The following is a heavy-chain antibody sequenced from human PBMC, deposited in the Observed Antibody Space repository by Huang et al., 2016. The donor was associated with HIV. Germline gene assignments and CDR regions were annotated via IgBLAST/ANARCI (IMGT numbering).Heavy chain of an antibody. Sequence: QVQLVQSGTEVRKPGASVKVSCKASGYTFTTFGITWVRQAPGQGLEWMGWISPEKGMTEYEQKLRGRITMTKDTSTTTAYMELRTLTSDDTAVYYCARSYGSGNDFLDFWGQGTLVTVSS. CDR1: GYTFTTFG. J-gene: IGHJ3*01. CDR2: ISPEKGMT. D-gene: IGHD3-10*01. CDR3: ARSYGSGNDFLDF. V-gene: IGHV1-18*04.